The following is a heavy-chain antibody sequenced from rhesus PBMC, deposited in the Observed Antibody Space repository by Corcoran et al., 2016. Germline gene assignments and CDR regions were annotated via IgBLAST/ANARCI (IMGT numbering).Heavy chain of an antibody. CDR2: ISGSGGST. D-gene: IGHD3-9*01. CDR3: ARYYEDDYGYYYTLNAFDF. V-gene: IGHV4-173*01. CDR1: GGSISSNY. Sequence: QLQLQESGPGLVKPSETLSLTCAVSGGSISSNYWSWIRQPPGKGLEWIGRISGSGGSTDYNPSLKGRVTISTDTSKNQFSLKLISVTAADTAVYYCARYYEDDYGYYYTLNAFDFWGQGLRVTVSS. J-gene: IGHJ3*01.